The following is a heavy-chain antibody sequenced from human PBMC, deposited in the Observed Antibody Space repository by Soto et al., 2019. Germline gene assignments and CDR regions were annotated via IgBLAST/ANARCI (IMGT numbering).Heavy chain of an antibody. D-gene: IGHD2-15*01. Sequence: EVQLVESGGAWVLPGRSLRLSCAASGFAFDGFAMHWVRQDPGKGLEWVSGISWNSGNIAYGDSVKGRFTISRDNVKNSLYLQMDSLRAEDTALYYCAKDIGGEMHAFDIWGQGTMVTVSS. J-gene: IGHJ3*02. CDR1: GFAFDGFA. V-gene: IGHV3-9*01. CDR3: AKDIGGEMHAFDI. CDR2: ISWNSGNI.